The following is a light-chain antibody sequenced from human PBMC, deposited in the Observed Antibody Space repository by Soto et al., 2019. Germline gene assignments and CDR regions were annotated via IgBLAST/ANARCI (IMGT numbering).Light chain of an antibody. CDR3: QQYNNCPPIT. J-gene: IGKJ5*01. CDR2: GAS. CDR1: QSVSSN. Sequence: EIVMTQSPATLSVSPGERATLSCRASQSVSSNLAWYQQKPGQAPRLLIYGASTRATGIPARFSGSGSGTESTLTISSLQSEDFAVYYCQQYNNCPPITFGQGTRLEIK. V-gene: IGKV3-15*01.